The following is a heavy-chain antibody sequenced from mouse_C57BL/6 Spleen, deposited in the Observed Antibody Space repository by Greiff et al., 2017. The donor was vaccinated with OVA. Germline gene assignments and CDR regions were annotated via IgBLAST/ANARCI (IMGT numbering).Heavy chain of an antibody. CDR3: AREDYDYEGYAMDY. Sequence: QVQLQQPGAELVRPGSSVKLSCKASGYTFTSYWMDWVKQRPGQGLEWIGNIYPSDSETHYNQKFKDKATLTVDKSSSTAYMQLSSLTSEDSAVYYCAREDYDYEGYAMDYWGQGTSVTVSS. J-gene: IGHJ4*01. D-gene: IGHD2-4*01. CDR2: IYPSDSET. CDR1: GYTFTSYW. V-gene: IGHV1-61*01.